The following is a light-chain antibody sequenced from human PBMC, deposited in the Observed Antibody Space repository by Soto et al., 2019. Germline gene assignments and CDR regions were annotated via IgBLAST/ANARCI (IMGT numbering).Light chain of an antibody. CDR3: QKYSSVPL. V-gene: IGKV1-27*01. CDR1: QGISNY. J-gene: IGKJ3*01. Sequence: DIQMTQSPSSLSASVGDRVTITCRASQGISNYIAWYQQKPGKAPKLLISAAYTLQAGVPSRFSASGSGTDFTLTINSLQPEDVATQSCQKYSSVPLFGPGTKVDIK. CDR2: AAY.